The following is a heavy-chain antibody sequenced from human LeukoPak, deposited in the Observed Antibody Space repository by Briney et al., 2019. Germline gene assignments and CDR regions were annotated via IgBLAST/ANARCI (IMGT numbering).Heavy chain of an antibody. CDR2: IRYDGSNK. V-gene: IGHV3-30*02. Sequence: PGGSLRLSCAASGFTFSSYGMHWVRQAPGKGLVWVAFIRYDGSNKYYADSVKGRFTISRDNSKNTLYLQMNSLRAEDTAVYYCAKAGTYCSSTSCSFDYWGQGTLVTVSS. CDR3: AKAGTYCSSTSCSFDY. CDR1: GFTFSSYG. J-gene: IGHJ4*02. D-gene: IGHD2-2*01.